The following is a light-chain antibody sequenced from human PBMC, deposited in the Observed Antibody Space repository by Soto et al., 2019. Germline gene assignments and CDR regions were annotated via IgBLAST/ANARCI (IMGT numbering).Light chain of an antibody. J-gene: IGKJ1*01. CDR1: QTVTSNY. CDR2: GAS. CDR3: QHYVTSLTT. Sequence: EIVLTQSPGTQTLSPGERATLSCGASQTVTSNYLAWYQQKPGQAPRLLIFGASIRVTGIPDRFIGSGSGTDFTLTISRLEPEDFAVYYCQHYVTSLTTFGQGTKVDIK. V-gene: IGKV3-20*01.